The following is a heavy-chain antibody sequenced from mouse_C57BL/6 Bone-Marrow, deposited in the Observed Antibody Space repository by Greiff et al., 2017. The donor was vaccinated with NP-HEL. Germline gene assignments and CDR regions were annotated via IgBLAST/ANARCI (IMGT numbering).Heavy chain of an antibody. Sequence: EVKLVESGGGLVQPGGSLKLSCAASGFTFSDYYMYWVRQTPEKRLEWVAYISNGGGSTYYPDTVKGRFTISRDNAKNTLYLQMSRLKSEDTAMYYCASNSYYYAMDYWGQGTSVTVSS. CDR2: ISNGGGST. CDR1: GFTFSDYY. V-gene: IGHV5-12*01. J-gene: IGHJ4*01. CDR3: ASNSYYYAMDY. D-gene: IGHD1-3*01.